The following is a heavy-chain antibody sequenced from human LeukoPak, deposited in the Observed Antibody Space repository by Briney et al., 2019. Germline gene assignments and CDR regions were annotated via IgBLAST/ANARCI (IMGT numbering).Heavy chain of an antibody. CDR1: AFTIGDYA. CDR3: TRGTHVYGDYLGGYFDY. CDR2: IRSKAYGGTT. J-gene: IGHJ4*02. Sequence: GGSLRLSCTGSAFTIGDYAVSCVRQAPGKGLEWVGFIRSKAYGGTTQYAASVKGRFSISRDDSKSIAYLQMNSLKTEDTAVYNCTRGTHVYGDYLGGYFDYWGQGTLVTVSS. V-gene: IGHV3-49*04. D-gene: IGHD4-17*01.